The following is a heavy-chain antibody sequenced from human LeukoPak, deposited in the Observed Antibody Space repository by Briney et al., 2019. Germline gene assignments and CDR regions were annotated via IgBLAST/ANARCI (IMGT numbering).Heavy chain of an antibody. J-gene: IGHJ5*02. CDR1: GYTFTSYA. Sequence: SCKASGYTFTSYAMHWVRQAPGKGLEWVAVISYDGSNKYYADSVKGRFTISRDNSKNTLYLQMNSLRAEDTAVYYCARDLIYYDSSGYYHWGQGTLVTVSS. CDR2: ISYDGSNK. V-gene: IGHV3-30*04. CDR3: ARDLIYYDSSGYYH. D-gene: IGHD3-22*01.